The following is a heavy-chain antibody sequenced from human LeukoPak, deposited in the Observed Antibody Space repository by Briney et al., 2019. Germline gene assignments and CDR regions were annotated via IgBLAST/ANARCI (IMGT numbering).Heavy chain of an antibody. CDR1: GYSFTSYW. CDR3: ARHASDLPGIAVAGTIDY. Sequence: GESLKISCKGSGYSFTSYWIGWVRQMPGKGLEWMGIIYPGDSDTRYSPSFQGQVTISADKSISTAYLQWSSLKASDTAMYYCARHASDLPGIAVAGTIDYWGQGTLVTVSS. V-gene: IGHV5-51*01. CDR2: IYPGDSDT. J-gene: IGHJ4*02. D-gene: IGHD6-19*01.